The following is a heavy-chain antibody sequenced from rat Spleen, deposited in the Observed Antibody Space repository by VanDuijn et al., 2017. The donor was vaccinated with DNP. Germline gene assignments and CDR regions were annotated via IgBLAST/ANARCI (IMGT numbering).Heavy chain of an antibody. D-gene: IGHD2-1*01. CDR2: ISYDGSST. V-gene: IGHV5-29*01. CDR3: ARLQRPYLPLLDY. CDR1: GFTFSDYY. Sequence: EVQLVESDGGLVQPGRSLKLSCAASGFTFSDYYMAWVRQAPTKGLEWVATISYDGSSTYYRDSVKGRFTISRDNAKSTLYLQMDSLRSEDTATYYCARLQRPYLPLLDYWGQGVMVTVSS. J-gene: IGHJ2*01.